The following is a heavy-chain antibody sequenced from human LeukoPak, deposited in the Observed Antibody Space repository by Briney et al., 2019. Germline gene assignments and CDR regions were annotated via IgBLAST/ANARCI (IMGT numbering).Heavy chain of an antibody. Sequence: ASVKVSCKASGYTFTSYAMHWARQAPGQRLEWVGWINAGNGNTKYSQKFQGRVTITRDTSASTAYMELSSLRSEDTAVYYCAREGILTGYYTDTGPWYYFDYWGQGTLVTVSS. J-gene: IGHJ4*02. V-gene: IGHV1-3*01. D-gene: IGHD3-9*01. CDR2: INAGNGNT. CDR3: AREGILTGYYTDTGPWYYFDY. CDR1: GYTFTSYA.